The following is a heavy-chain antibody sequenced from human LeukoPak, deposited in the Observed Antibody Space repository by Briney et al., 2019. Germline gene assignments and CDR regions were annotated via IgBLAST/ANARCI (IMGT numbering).Heavy chain of an antibody. J-gene: IGHJ4*02. CDR3: ARDSSPIRTVAPSDS. D-gene: IGHD4-23*01. V-gene: IGHV3-33*01. Sequence: LGGSLRLSCAASGFTFSSYGMHWVRQAPGKGLECVAVIWYDGSNKYYADTVKGRFTISRDNSKNTLYLQMNSLRAVGTAVYHCARDSSPIRTVAPSDSWGQGTLVTVSS. CDR2: IWYDGSNK. CDR1: GFTFSSYG.